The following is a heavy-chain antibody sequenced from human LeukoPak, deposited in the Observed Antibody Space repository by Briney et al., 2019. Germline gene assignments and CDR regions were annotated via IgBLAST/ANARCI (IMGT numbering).Heavy chain of an antibody. CDR2: ISWDGGST. CDR1: GFTFDDYA. J-gene: IGHJ4*02. V-gene: IGHV3-43D*03. Sequence: PGGSLRLSCAASGFTFDDYAMHWVRQAPGKGLEWVSLISWDGGSTYYADSVKGRFTISRDNSKNSLYLQMNSLRAEDTAVYYCARDYGGLPNEDDYGDYDYWGQGTLVTVSS. D-gene: IGHD4-17*01. CDR3: ARDYGGLPNEDDYGDYDY.